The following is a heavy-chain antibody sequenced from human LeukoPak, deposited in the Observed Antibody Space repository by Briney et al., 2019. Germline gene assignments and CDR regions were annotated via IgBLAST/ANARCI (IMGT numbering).Heavy chain of an antibody. CDR3: ARDPGYSYGSP. V-gene: IGHV4-38-2*02. Sequence: PSETLSLTCTVSGYSISSGYYWGWIRQPPGKGLEGIGSIYHSGSTYYNPSLKSRVTISVDTSKNQFSLKLSSVTAADTAVYYCARDPGYSYGSPWGQGTLVTVSS. J-gene: IGHJ5*02. CDR2: IYHSGST. D-gene: IGHD5-18*01. CDR1: GYSISSGYY.